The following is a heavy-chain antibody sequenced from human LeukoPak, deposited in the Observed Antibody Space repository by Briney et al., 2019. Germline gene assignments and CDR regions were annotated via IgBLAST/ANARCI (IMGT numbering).Heavy chain of an antibody. CDR2: IYTSGST. J-gene: IGHJ5*02. CDR1: GGSISYFY. D-gene: IGHD3-10*01. V-gene: IGHV4-4*07. Sequence: SETLSLTRTVSGGSISYFYWSWIRQPAGKGLEWIGRIYTSGSTNYNPSLKSRVTISVDTSKSQFSLKLSSVTAADTAIYYCARGGYYGSGNDFRFDPWGQGTLVTVSS. CDR3: ARGGYYGSGNDFRFDP.